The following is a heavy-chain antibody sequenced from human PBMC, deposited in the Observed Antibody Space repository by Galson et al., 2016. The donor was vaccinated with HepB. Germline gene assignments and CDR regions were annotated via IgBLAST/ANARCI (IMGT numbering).Heavy chain of an antibody. V-gene: IGHV3-21*06. D-gene: IGHD3-10*01. CDR2: ISITGRFI. CDR3: ESVSNPAGEDFDF. J-gene: IGHJ4*02. CDR1: GFTFSTYT. Sequence: SLRLSCAASGFTFSTYTMIWVRQAPGKGLEWVSSISITGRFIYYAASVMGRFTISRDNAKDSLYLQMSSLRAEDTAVYYCESVSNPAGEDFDFWGQGTLVTVSS.